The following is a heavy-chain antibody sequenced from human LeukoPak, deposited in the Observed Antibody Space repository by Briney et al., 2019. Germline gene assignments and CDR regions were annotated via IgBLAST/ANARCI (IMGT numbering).Heavy chain of an antibody. J-gene: IGHJ4*02. CDR2: IRSKANSYAT. D-gene: IGHD6-19*01. CDR1: GFTFSGSA. Sequence: GGSLRLSCAASGFTFSGSAMHWVRQASGKGLEWVGRIRSKANSYATAYAASVKGRFTISRDDSKNTAYLQMNSLKTEDTAVYYCTRRGSGRGSDFDYWGQGTLVTVSS. CDR3: TRRGSGRGSDFDY. V-gene: IGHV3-73*01.